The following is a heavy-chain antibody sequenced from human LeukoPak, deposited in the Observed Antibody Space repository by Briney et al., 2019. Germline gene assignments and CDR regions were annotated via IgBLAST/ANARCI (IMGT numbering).Heavy chain of an antibody. D-gene: IGHD5-24*01. CDR3: APTKSVQNYYYYGLDV. Sequence: ASVTVSCKASGYTFTSYFIHWVRQAPGQGLEWMGWINPNSGGTNFAQNFQGRVTMTRDTSISTAYLELSSLTSDDTAVYYCAPTKSVQNYYYYGLDVWGQGTTVTVPS. J-gene: IGHJ6*02. CDR2: INPNSGGT. CDR1: GYTFTSYF. V-gene: IGHV1-2*02.